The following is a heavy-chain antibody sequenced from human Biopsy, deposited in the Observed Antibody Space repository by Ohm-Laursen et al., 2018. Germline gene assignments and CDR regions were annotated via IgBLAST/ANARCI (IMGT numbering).Heavy chain of an antibody. J-gene: IGHJ4*02. Sequence: ASVKVSCKSSSCTFTDYNIHWMRQAPGQGLEWLGYINCKTGATNYAQKFQGTVTMTRDTSISTAYLALGSLRSADTAIYYCARDPLNGHKHFDYWGQGSLVTVSS. D-gene: IGHD2-8*01. CDR3: ARDPLNGHKHFDY. CDR1: SCTFTDYN. V-gene: IGHV1-2*02. CDR2: INCKTGAT.